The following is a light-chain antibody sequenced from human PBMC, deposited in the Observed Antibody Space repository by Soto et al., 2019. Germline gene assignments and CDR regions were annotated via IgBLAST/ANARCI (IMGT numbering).Light chain of an antibody. J-gene: IGKJ4*01. CDR2: KAS. CDR1: QSISSW. V-gene: IGKV1-5*03. Sequence: DTQMTQSPSTLSASVGDRVTITCRASQSISSWLAWYQQKPGKAPKLLIYKASTLQSGVPSSFSGGGSGTEFPLTISSLQPDDFATYYCQQYDSYPRTFGGGTKVEIK. CDR3: QQYDSYPRT.